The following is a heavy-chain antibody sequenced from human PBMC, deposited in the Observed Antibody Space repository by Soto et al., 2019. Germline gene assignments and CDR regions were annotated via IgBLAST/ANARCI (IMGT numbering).Heavy chain of an antibody. CDR3: ARSAGVSSCALFCRYGMAF. V-gene: IGHV4-59*01. D-gene: IGHD2-15*01. J-gene: IGHJ6*02. Sequence: SETLSHTCTVSGGSISSYYWSWIRQPPGKGLEWIGHIYYSGSTNYNPSLKSRVTISVDTSRNQFSLKLSSVAAADTAVYYCARSAGVSSCALFCRYGMAFRGQGSTVSVS. CDR2: IYYSGST. CDR1: GGSISSYY.